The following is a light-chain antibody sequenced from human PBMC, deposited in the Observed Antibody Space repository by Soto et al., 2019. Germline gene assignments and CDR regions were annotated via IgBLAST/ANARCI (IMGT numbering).Light chain of an antibody. CDR1: SSDIGSNNY. J-gene: IGLJ3*02. Sequence: QSALTQPASVSGSPGQSITISCTGTSSDIGSNNYVSWFQQRPGKAPTLMIYEVSNRPSGVSTHFSGSKSGNTASLTISGLVHEDEAEYYCSSYTTTTPLFGGGTKLTVL. V-gene: IGLV2-14*01. CDR2: EVS. CDR3: SSYTTTTPL.